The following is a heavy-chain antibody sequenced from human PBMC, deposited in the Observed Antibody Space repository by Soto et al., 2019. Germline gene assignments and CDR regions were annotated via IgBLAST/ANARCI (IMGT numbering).Heavy chain of an antibody. J-gene: IGHJ6*02. D-gene: IGHD2-8*01. CDR2: IYSGGST. V-gene: IGHV3-53*04. CDR1: GFTVSSNY. CDR3: ARAEWYYGMDV. Sequence: EVQLVESGGGLVQPGGSLRLSCAASGFTVSSNYMSWVRQAPGKGLEWVSVIYSGGSTYYADSVKGRFTISRHNSKTTLYLQMNSLRAEDTAVYYCARAEWYYGMDVWGQGTTVTVSS.